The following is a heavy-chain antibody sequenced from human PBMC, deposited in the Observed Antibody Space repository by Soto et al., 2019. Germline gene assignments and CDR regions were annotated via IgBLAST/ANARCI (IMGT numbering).Heavy chain of an antibody. CDR3: AKTLLRFLEWFPFGY. CDR2: ISGSGGRT. V-gene: IGHV3-23*01. J-gene: IGHJ4*02. Sequence: PGGSLRLSCAASGFTFSSYAMSWVRQAPGKGLEWVSAISGSGGRTYYADSVKGRFTISRDNSKNTLYLQMNSLRAEDTAVYYCAKTLLRFLEWFPFGYWGQGTLVTVS. CDR1: GFTFSSYA. D-gene: IGHD3-3*01.